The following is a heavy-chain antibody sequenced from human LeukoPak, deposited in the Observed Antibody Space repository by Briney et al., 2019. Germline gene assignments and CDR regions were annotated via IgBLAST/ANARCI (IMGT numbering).Heavy chain of an antibody. D-gene: IGHD6-19*01. CDR2: IKQDGSEK. Sequence: GGSLRLSCAASGFTFSSYWMSWVRQAPGRGLEWVANIKQDGSEKYYVDSVKGRFTISRDNAKNSLYLQMNSLRAEDTAVYYCARAYSSAAFDIWGQGTMVTVSS. CDR1: GFTFSSYW. V-gene: IGHV3-7*01. CDR3: ARAYSSAAFDI. J-gene: IGHJ3*02.